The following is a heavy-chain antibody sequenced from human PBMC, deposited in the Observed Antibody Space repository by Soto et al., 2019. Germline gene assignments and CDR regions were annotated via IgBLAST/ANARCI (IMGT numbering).Heavy chain of an antibody. Sequence: LRRPLYLTCAFSGGSISSSNWWSWVRQPPGKGLEWIGEIYHSGSTNYNPSLTSRLTITKDTSKNQVVLTMTNMDPVDTATYYCAHMWYSASSMTFDYWGQGTLVTVSS. V-gene: IGHV4-4*02. CDR3: AHMWYSASSMTFDY. D-gene: IGHD6-6*01. CDR2: IYHSGST. CDR1: GGSISSSNW. J-gene: IGHJ4*02.